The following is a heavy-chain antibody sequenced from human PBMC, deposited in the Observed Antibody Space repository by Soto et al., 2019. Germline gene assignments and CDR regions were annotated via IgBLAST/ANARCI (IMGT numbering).Heavy chain of an antibody. D-gene: IGHD5-18*01. Sequence: ASVKVSCKASGYTFTSYGISWVRQAPGQGLEWMGWISAYNGNTNYAQKLQGRVTMTTDTSTSTAYMELRSLRSDDTAVYYCARVGKGYSYGYWDWFDPWGQGTLVTVSS. CDR3: ARVGKGYSYGYWDWFDP. J-gene: IGHJ5*02. CDR1: GYTFTSYG. V-gene: IGHV1-18*01. CDR2: ISAYNGNT.